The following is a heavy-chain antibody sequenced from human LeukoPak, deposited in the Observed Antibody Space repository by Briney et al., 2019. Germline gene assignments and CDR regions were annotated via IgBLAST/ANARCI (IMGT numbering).Heavy chain of an antibody. D-gene: IGHD6-19*01. CDR2: IYYSGST. CDR3: ARSGWPIPVDY. CDR1: GGSISSYY. J-gene: IGHJ4*02. Sequence: SETLSLTCTVSGGSISSYYWSSIRQPPGKGLEWIGYIYYSGSTNYNPSLKSRVTISLDTSKNQFSLQLSSVTAADTAVYYCARSGWPIPVDYWGQGTLVTVSS. V-gene: IGHV4-59*01.